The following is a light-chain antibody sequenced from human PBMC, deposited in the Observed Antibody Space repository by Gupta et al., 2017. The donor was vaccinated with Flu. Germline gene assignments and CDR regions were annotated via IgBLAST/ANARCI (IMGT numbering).Light chain of an antibody. CDR1: RSILHESTNKNH. Sequence: DILMCHTLESLAVSLRGRATPHCKSSRSILHESTNKNHLACYQQKPGQPPKLLFYWASTRESWVPDRFSGSGSGTDFTLTINSLQAADGAVYYFHQYCNRPPYTFGRGTKLEIK. V-gene: IGKV4-1*01. CDR3: HQYCNRPPYT. J-gene: IGKJ2*01. CDR2: WAS.